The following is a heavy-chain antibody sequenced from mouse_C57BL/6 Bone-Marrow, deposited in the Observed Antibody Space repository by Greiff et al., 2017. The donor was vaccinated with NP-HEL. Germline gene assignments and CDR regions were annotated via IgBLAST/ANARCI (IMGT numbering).Heavy chain of an antibody. V-gene: IGHV1-39*01. CDR2: INPNYGTT. CDR1: GYSFTDYN. J-gene: IGHJ4*01. CDR3: AKVSITTVVGMDY. D-gene: IGHD1-1*01. Sequence: VHVKQSGPELVKPGASVKISCKASGYSFTDYNMNWVKQSNGKSLEWIGVINPNYGTTSYNQKFKGKATLTVDQSSSTAYMQLNSLTSEDSAVYYCAKVSITTVVGMDYWGQGTSVTVSS.